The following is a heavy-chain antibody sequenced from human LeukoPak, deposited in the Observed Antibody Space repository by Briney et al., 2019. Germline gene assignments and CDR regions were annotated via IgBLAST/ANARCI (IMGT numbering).Heavy chain of an antibody. CDR2: INSDGSST. D-gene: IGHD3-10*01. J-gene: IGHJ4*02. CDR1: GFTFSSYW. CDR3: ARGDNTYYYGSGSLSNGDFDY. Sequence: GGSLRLSCAASGFTFSSYWMHWVRQAPGKGLVWVSRINSDGSSTSYADSVKGRFTISRDNAKNTLYLQMNSLRAEDTAVYYCARGDNTYYYGSGSLSNGDFDYWGQGTLVTVSS. V-gene: IGHV3-74*01.